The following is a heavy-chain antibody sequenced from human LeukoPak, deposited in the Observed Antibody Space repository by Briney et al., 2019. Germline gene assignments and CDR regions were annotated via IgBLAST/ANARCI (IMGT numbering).Heavy chain of an antibody. V-gene: IGHV3-30-3*01. CDR2: VSSDGNIK. Sequence: GGSLRLSCAASGFTFNKFPMHWVRQAPGKGLEWMAAVSSDGNIKNYADSAKGRFTISRGNSKNTLYLQMNSLGPEDAAVYYCARGDGGEVDHWGQGTLVTVSS. CDR1: GFTFNKFP. D-gene: IGHD3-16*01. J-gene: IGHJ4*02. CDR3: ARGDGGEVDH.